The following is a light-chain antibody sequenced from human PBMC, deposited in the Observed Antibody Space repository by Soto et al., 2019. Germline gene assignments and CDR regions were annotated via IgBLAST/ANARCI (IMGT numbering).Light chain of an antibody. V-gene: IGKV3-20*01. Sequence: EIVLTQSPGTLSLSPGERATLSCRASQSVSSSYLAWYQQKPGQAPRFLIYGTSSRATGIPDRFSGSGSGTEFTLTISSLQPDDFATYYCQHYNSYSEAFGQGTKVDI. CDR2: GTS. J-gene: IGKJ1*01. CDR1: QSVSSSY. CDR3: QHYNSYSEA.